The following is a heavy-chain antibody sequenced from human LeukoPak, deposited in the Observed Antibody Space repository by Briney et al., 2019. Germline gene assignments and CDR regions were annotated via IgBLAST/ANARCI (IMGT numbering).Heavy chain of an antibody. V-gene: IGHV1-18*01. J-gene: IGHJ3*02. Sequence: GASVKVSCKASGYTFTSYGISWVRQAPGRGLEWMGWISAYNGNTNYAQKLQGRVTMTTDTSTSTAYMELRSLRSDGTAVYYCARVRYGDYLGDAFDIWGQGTMVTVSS. D-gene: IGHD4-17*01. CDR2: ISAYNGNT. CDR1: GYTFTSYG. CDR3: ARVRYGDYLGDAFDI.